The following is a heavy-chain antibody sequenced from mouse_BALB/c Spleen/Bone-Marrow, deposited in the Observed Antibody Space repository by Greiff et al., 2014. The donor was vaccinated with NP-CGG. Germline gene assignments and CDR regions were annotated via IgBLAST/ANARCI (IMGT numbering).Heavy chain of an antibody. CDR1: GFTLSSFG. D-gene: IGHD1-1*01. CDR3: ARWDGTYFDV. CDR2: ISSGSSTI. V-gene: IGHV5-17*02. J-gene: IGHJ1*01. Sequence: EVMLVESGGGLVQPGGSRKLSCAASGFTLSSFGMHWVRQAPEKGLEWVAYISSGSSTIYYADTVKGRFTISRDNPKNTLFLQMTSLRSEDTAMYYCARWDGTYFDVWGAGTTVTVSS.